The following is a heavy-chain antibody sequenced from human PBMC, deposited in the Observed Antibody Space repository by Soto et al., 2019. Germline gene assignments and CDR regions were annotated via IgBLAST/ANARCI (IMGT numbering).Heavy chain of an antibody. V-gene: IGHV1-8*01. CDR3: ARIPSRYCSSTSCPRRAFDI. CDR2: MNPNSGNT. D-gene: IGHD2-2*01. CDR1: GYTFTSYA. Sequence: ASVKVSCKASGYTFTSYAINWVRQDTGQGLEWMGWMNPNSGNTGYAQKFQGRVTMTRNTSISTAYMELSSLRSEDTAVYYCARIPSRYCSSTSCPRRAFDIWGQGTMVTVSS. J-gene: IGHJ3*02.